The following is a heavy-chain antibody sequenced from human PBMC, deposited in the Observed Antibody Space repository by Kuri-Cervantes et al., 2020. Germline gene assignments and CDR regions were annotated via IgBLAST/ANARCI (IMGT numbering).Heavy chain of an antibody. Sequence: SETLSLTCAVSGGSIRSSNWWSWVRQPPGKGLEWIGEIYHTGSTNYNPSLKSRVTISVDTSKNQFSLKLSSVTAADTAVYYCASRDLGWAIDYWGQGTLVTVSS. J-gene: IGHJ4*02. CDR2: IYHTGST. D-gene: IGHD6-19*01. V-gene: IGHV4-4*02. CDR3: ASRDLGWAIDY. CDR1: GGSIRSSNW.